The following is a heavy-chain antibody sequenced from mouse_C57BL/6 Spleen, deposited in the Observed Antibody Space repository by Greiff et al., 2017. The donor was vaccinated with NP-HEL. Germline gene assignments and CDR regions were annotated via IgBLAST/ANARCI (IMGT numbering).Heavy chain of an antibody. J-gene: IGHJ2*01. Sequence: QVQLQQPGAELVKPGASVKLSCKASGYTFTSYWMHWVKQRPGRGLEWIGRIDTNSGGTKYNEKFKSKATLTVDKPSSTAYMQLSSLTSEDAAVYYCAREWDSNYGVDYWGQGTTLTVSS. CDR2: IDTNSGGT. D-gene: IGHD2-5*01. CDR1: GYTFTSYW. CDR3: AREWDSNYGVDY. V-gene: IGHV1-72*01.